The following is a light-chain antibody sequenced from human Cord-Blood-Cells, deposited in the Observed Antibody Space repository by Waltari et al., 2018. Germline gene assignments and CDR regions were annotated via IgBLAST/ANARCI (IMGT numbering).Light chain of an antibody. Sequence: DIQMTQSPSSLSASVGDRVTITCRASQSISSYLNWYQQKPGKAPKLLIYAASSLQSGVPSRYSGSGSRRDFTLTISSLQPEDVATDYCQHSYSTLSLTFGGGTKVEIK. CDR1: QSISSY. V-gene: IGKV1-39*01. CDR3: QHSYSTLSLT. J-gene: IGKJ4*01. CDR2: AAS.